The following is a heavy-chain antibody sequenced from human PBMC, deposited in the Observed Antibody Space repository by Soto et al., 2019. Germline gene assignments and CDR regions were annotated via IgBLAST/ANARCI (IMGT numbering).Heavy chain of an antibody. J-gene: IGHJ6*02. CDR2: IYHSGST. Sequence: SQPMSHPRSVAWASIINVDYCWSWMRQHPGKCLEWIGYIYHSGSTYYNPSLKSRVTISVERSKNQFSLKLSFVTAADTAVYYCARVPGPWGQGTTVTVSS. CDR3: ARVPGP. V-gene: IGHV4-30-2*01. CDR1: WASIINVDYC.